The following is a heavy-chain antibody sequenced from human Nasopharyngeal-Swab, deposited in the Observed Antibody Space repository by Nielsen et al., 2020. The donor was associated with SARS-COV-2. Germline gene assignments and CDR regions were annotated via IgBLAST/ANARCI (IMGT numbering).Heavy chain of an antibody. CDR1: GGSISSYY. V-gene: IGHV4-59*01. CDR2: VYHSGST. CDR3: ARYNILTGWGY. D-gene: IGHD3-9*01. J-gene: IGHJ4*02. Sequence: SETLSLTCTVSGGSISSYYWSWIRQPPGKGLEWIGDVYHSGSTDYNPSLKSRVTISVDTSKNQFSLKLSSVTAADTAVYYCARYNILTGWGYWGQGTLVTVSS.